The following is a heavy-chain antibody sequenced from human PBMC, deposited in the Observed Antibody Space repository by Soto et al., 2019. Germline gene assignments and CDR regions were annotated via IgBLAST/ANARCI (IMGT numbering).Heavy chain of an antibody. CDR1: GDSISSRVYY. Sequence: SETLSLTCSVSGDSISSRVYYWGWIRQPPGKGLEWIGNFYYFGSTYYNPSLKSRVTISVDTSNNQLSLRLRSVTAADTAVYYCARDNPYYYYMDVWGKGTTVTVS. CDR3: ARDNPYYYYMDV. CDR2: FYYFGST. J-gene: IGHJ6*03. V-gene: IGHV4-39*02.